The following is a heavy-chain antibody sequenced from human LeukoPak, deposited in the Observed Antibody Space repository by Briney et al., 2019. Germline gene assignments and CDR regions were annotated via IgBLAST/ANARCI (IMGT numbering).Heavy chain of an antibody. CDR2: ISSSGSTM. D-gene: IGHD4/OR15-4a*01. Sequence: GGSLRLSCAASGFTFSSYEMNWVRQAPGKGLEWVSYISSSGSTMYYADSVKGRFTISRDNSKNTLYLQMNSLRGEDTAVYYCARDRGGTWLTFWYFDLWGRGTLVTVSS. CDR1: GFTFSSYE. V-gene: IGHV3-48*03. J-gene: IGHJ2*01. CDR3: ARDRGGTWLTFWYFDL.